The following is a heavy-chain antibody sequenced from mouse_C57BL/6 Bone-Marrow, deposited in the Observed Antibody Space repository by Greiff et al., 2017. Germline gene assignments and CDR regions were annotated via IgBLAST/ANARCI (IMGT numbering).Heavy chain of an antibody. J-gene: IGHJ2*01. CDR3: ARSGLYDGNLYYFDY. Sequence: QVQLQQPGAELVRPGSSVKLSCKASGYTFTSYWMHWVKQRPIQGLEWIGNIDPSDSDTHYNHKFKDKATLTVDKSSSTAYMQLSSLTSEDSAVYYCARSGLYDGNLYYFDYWGQGTTLTVSS. CDR2: IDPSDSDT. CDR1: GYTFTSYW. V-gene: IGHV1-52*01. D-gene: IGHD2-1*01.